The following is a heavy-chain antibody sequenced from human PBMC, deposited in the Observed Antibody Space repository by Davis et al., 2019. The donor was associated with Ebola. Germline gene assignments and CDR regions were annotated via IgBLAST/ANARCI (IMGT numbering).Heavy chain of an antibody. CDR1: GYRLTSPY. D-gene: IGHD3-22*01. J-gene: IGHJ3*02. Sequence: ASVKVSCKASGYRLTSPYMHWVRQAPGQGLEWMGIINPITGGTSYAQNFQVRVNMTRDTSTSTVYMELSSLRSEDTAVYYCAREGGRYYDSSGYVFDIWGQGTMVKVSS. V-gene: IGHV1-46*01. CDR2: INPITGGT. CDR3: AREGGRYYDSSGYVFDI.